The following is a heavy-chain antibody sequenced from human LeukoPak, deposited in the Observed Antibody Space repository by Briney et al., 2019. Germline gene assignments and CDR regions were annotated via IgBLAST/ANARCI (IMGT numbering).Heavy chain of an antibody. V-gene: IGHV1-2*02. D-gene: IGHD3-9*01. CDR1: GYTLTGYY. J-gene: IGHJ4*02. Sequence: ASVKVSCKASGYTLTGYYMHWVRQAPGQGLEWMGWINPNSGGTNYAQKFQGRVTMTRDTSISTAYMELSRLRSDDTAVYYCARGIDYDILTGSSYWGQGTLVTVSS. CDR2: INPNSGGT. CDR3: ARGIDYDILTGSSY.